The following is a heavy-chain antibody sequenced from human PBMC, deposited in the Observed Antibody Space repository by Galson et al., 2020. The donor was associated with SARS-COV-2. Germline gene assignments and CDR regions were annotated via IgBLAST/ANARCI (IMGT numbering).Heavy chain of an antibody. D-gene: IGHD3-22*01. V-gene: IGHV4-38-2*02. Sequence: SETLSLTCTVSGYSVSTTNYWGWVRQPPGRGLEWIGSVYPSGTTHYNPSLKSRVTISVDTSKNQFSLRLDSVTAADTALYYCASQGVNMIVLVTVPGWYFDLWGRGTLVTVSS. J-gene: IGHJ2*01. CDR2: VYPSGTT. CDR1: GYSVSTTNY. CDR3: ASQGVNMIVLVTVPGWYFDL.